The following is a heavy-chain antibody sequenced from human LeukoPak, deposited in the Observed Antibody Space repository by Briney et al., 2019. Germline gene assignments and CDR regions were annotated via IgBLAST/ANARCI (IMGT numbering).Heavy chain of an antibody. CDR1: GGSIRSYY. Sequence: SETLSLTYTVSGGSIRSYYWSWIRQPPGKGLEWIGYIYYSGSTNSNPSLKSRVTISVDTSKNQFSLKVSSVTAADTAVYYCARALTPGYCSGGTCSYFDYWGQGTLVTVSS. CDR3: ARALTPGYCSGGTCSYFDY. CDR2: IYYSGST. D-gene: IGHD2-15*01. J-gene: IGHJ4*02. V-gene: IGHV4-59*01.